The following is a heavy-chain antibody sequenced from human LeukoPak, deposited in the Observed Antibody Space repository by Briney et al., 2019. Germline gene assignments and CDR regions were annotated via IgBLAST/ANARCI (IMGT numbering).Heavy chain of an antibody. V-gene: IGHV3-7*01. CDR1: GFTVNSYW. CDR2: IKQDGSEK. CDR3: ARVALGAEYYYYHMDV. Sequence: PGGSLRLSCAASGFTVNSYWMSWVRQAPGKGLEWVANIKQDGSEKYSVDSVKGRFTISRDNSKNSLYLQMNSLRAEDTAVYYCARVALGAEYYYYHMDVWGKGTTVTVSS. D-gene: IGHD6-13*01. J-gene: IGHJ6*03.